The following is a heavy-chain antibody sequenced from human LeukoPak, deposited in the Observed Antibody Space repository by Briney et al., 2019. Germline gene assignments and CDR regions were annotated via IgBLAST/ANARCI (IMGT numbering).Heavy chain of an antibody. V-gene: IGHV1-46*01. CDR3: ARDPPDSSGYYPLNYGMDV. CDR2: INPSGGST. Sequence: GASVKVSCKASGYTFTSYYMHWVRQAPGQGLEWMGIINPSGGSTSYARKFQGRVTMTRDTSTSTVYMELSSLRSEDTAVYYCARDPPDSSGYYPLNYGMDVWGQGTTVTVSS. D-gene: IGHD3-22*01. J-gene: IGHJ6*02. CDR1: GYTFTSYY.